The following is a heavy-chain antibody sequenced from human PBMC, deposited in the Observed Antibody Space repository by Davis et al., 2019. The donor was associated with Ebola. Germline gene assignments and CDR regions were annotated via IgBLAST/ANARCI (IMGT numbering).Heavy chain of an antibody. CDR1: GYTFTSYY. D-gene: IGHD4-17*01. V-gene: IGHV1-46*01. J-gene: IGHJ6*02. Sequence: ASVKVSCKASGYTFTSYYMHWVRQAPGQGLEWMGIINPSGGSTSYAQKFQGRVTMTRNTSISTAYMELSSLRSEDTAVYYCARGANYGDSRGGYYYYGMDVWGQGTTVTVSS. CDR3: ARGANYGDSRGGYYYYGMDV. CDR2: INPSGGST.